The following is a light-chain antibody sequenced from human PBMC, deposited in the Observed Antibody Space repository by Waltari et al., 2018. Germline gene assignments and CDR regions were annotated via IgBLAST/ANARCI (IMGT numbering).Light chain of an antibody. J-gene: IGKJ2*01. CDR2: KAS. Sequence: DIQMTQSPSTLSASVGDTVTFTCRASESISTWLAWYQQRPGKAPKLLIYKASYLETGVPSRFSGSGSGTEFILTISSLRPDDSATYYCQQYSNYYTFGQGTELEIK. CDR1: ESISTW. V-gene: IGKV1-5*03. CDR3: QQYSNYYT.